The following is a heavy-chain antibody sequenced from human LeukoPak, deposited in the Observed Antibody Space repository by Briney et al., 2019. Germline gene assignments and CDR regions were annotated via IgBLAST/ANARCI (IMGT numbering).Heavy chain of an antibody. CDR3: AGDRSYVDV. Sequence: PSETLSLTSTVSGGSISSSTHYLRWTRHPPGKTLEWIGTIYYSGSTYYNPSLKSRVSMSVDTSKKQFSLKLSSVTAADTAVYYCAGDRSYVDVRGKGTTVTVSS. J-gene: IGHJ6*03. CDR2: IYYSGST. CDR1: GGSISSSTHY. V-gene: IGHV4-39*07.